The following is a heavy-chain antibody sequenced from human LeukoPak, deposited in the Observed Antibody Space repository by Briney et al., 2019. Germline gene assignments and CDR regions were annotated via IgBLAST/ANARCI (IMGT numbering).Heavy chain of an antibody. V-gene: IGHV1-2*02. J-gene: IGHJ4*02. Sequence: GASVKVSCKASVYTFTRYYMHWVGQAPRQGREWMGGINPNSGGTNYVQKVQGRVTITRGTSISTAYMELSRLRSDDTAVYYCAREVNWGFDYWGQGTLVTVSS. CDR3: AREVNWGFDY. D-gene: IGHD7-27*01. CDR2: INPNSGGT. CDR1: VYTFTRYY.